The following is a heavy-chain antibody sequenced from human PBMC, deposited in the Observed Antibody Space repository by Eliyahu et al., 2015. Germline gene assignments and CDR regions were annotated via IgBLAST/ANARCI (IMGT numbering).Heavy chain of an antibody. CDR2: IAGSGRRT. Sequence: EVQLLESGGGLVQPGGSLXLXCAAXXFTFGDYAXXWVRQAPGKGXEWVSSIAGSGRRTYDAVSVMXRFTISRDNSKNTLYLQMNTLRVDDTAVYYCLKEGGIVPTIWGQGTLVTVSS. CDR3: LKEGGIVPTI. J-gene: IGHJ4*02. D-gene: IGHD2-21*02. CDR1: XFTFGDYA. V-gene: IGHV3-23*01.